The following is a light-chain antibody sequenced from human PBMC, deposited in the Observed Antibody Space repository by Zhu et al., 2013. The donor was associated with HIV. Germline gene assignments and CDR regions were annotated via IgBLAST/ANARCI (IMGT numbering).Light chain of an antibody. CDR2: GTS. J-gene: IGKJ3*01. V-gene: IGKV3-11*01. CDR1: RTIDNTY. Sequence: ETFLTQSPVTLSLSPGERATLSCRASRTIDNTYFAWYQQRPGQPPRLLIYGTSKRATGIPDRFSGSGSGPDFTLTISNLEPEDFGVYYCQQRSGWPPESTFGPGTKLDVK. CDR3: QQRSGWPPEST.